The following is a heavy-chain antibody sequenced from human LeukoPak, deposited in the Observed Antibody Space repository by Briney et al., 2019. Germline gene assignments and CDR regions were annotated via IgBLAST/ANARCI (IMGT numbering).Heavy chain of an antibody. J-gene: IGHJ2*01. D-gene: IGHD3-22*01. CDR1: GGSMSNYY. CDR2: MYYSGST. V-gene: IGHV4-59*01. Sequence: SETLSLTCTVSGGSMSNYYWSWIRQSPGKGLEWIAYMYYSGSTVDNPSLKSRVTISVDTSKNQFSLKLRSVTAADTAVYYCARGDRYWYIDLWGRGTLVTVSS. CDR3: ARGDRYWYIDL.